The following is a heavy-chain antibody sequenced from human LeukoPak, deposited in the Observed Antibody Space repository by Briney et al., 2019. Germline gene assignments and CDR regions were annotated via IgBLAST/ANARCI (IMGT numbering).Heavy chain of an antibody. CDR2: IKGDGSEK. V-gene: IGHV3-7*01. D-gene: IGHD2-2*02. J-gene: IGHJ4*02. CDR3: ARDFRHIPDY. Sequence: GGSLRLSCAVSGFTLRTYWMSWVRQAPGKGLQWVSNIKGDGSEKYYVDSVKGRFTISRDNAENSLYLQMNSLRAEDTAVYYCARDFRHIPDYWGQGTLVTVSS. CDR1: GFTLRTYW.